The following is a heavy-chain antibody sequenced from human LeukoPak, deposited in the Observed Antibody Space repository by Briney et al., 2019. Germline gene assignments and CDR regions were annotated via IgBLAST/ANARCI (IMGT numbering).Heavy chain of an antibody. CDR3: ASHHNYYDSSGYYYDY. D-gene: IGHD3-22*01. J-gene: IGHJ4*02. CDR1: GGTFSSYA. V-gene: IGHV1-69*06. CDR2: IIPIFGTA. Sequence: ASVKVSCKASGGTFSSYAISWVRQAPGQGPEWMGGIIPIFGTANYAQKFQGRVTITADKSTSTAYMELSSLRSEDTAVYYCASHHNYYDSSGYYYDYWGQGTLVTVSS.